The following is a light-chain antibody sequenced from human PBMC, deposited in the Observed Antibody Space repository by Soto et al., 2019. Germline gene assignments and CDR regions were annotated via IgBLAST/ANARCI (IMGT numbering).Light chain of an antibody. V-gene: IGLV1-47*01. Sequence: QSVLTQPPSASGTPGQRVTISCSGSSSNIGVNYVSWYQQLPGTAAKLLIYRNNQRPSGVPARFSGSKSGTSASLAISGLRSEDEADYYCAAWDDSLSGRVFGGGTKLTVL. J-gene: IGLJ3*02. CDR2: RNN. CDR1: SSNIGVNY. CDR3: AAWDDSLSGRV.